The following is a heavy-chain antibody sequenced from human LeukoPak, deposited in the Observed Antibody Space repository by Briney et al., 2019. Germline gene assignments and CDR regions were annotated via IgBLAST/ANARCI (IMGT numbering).Heavy chain of an antibody. CDR3: AKGPSSSWVTNWFDP. D-gene: IGHD6-13*01. J-gene: IGHJ5*02. CDR1: GFTFSTYA. CDR2: ISGSGGST. Sequence: PGGSLRLSCVATGFTFSTYAISWVRPAPGKGLDWGSGISGSGGSTNYADSVKGRFTISRDNSKTTLYLQMNSLRAEDTAVYYCAKGPSSSWVTNWFDPWGQGTLVTVSS. V-gene: IGHV3-23*01.